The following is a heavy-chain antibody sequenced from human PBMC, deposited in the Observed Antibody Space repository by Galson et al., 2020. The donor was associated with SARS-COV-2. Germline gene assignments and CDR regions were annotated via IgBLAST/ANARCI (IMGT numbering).Heavy chain of an antibody. D-gene: IGHD1-26*01. CDR3: AKGALTLIVGAATAAFDI. J-gene: IGHJ3*02. CDR1: GFTFSSYA. CDR2: ISGSGGST. V-gene: IGHV3-23*01. Sequence: GGSLRLSCAASGFTFSSYAMSWVRQAPGKGLEWVSAISGSGGSTYYADSVKGRFTISRDNSKNTLYLQMNSLRAEDTAVYYCAKGALTLIVGAATAAFDIWGQGTMVTVSS.